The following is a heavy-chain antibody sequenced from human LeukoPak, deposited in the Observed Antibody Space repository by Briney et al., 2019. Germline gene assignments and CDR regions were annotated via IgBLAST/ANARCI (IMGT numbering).Heavy chain of an antibody. Sequence: GGSLRLSCAASGFIFSRYWMHWVRQAPGKGLEWVSVVSRRDDYTYYADSVKGRFTISRDNSKNTLYLQMNTLRAEDTAVYYCANDYRSGSFHDFWGQGTLVTVSS. CDR3: ANDYRSGSFHDF. CDR2: VSRRDDYT. D-gene: IGHD3-10*01. CDR1: GFIFSRYW. V-gene: IGHV3-23*01. J-gene: IGHJ4*02.